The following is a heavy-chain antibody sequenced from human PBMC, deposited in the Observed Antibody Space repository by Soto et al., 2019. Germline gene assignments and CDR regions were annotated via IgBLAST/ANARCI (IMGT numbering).Heavy chain of an antibody. CDR3: ARAVGIDGSSWYRGGYYY. CDR1: GYTFSDYY. D-gene: IGHD6-13*01. V-gene: IGHV1-2*04. CDR2: INPDTGGT. J-gene: IGHJ4*02. Sequence: ASVKVSCKASGYTFSDYYIHWVLQAPGQGLEWMGWINPDTGGTDYKQKFQGWVTMTRDTSISTAYMELSSLKSDDTAVYYCARAVGIDGSSWYRGGYYYCGQVTLVTVSS.